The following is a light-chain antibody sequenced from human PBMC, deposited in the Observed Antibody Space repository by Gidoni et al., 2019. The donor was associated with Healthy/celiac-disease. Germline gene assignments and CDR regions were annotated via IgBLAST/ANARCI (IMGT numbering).Light chain of an antibody. CDR1: QSVSSN. CDR2: GAS. CDR3: QQYNNWPTT. J-gene: IGKJ1*01. V-gene: IGKV3-15*01. Sequence: EIVMTQSPATLSVSPGERATLSCRASQSVSSNLAWYQQKPGQAPRLLIYGASTRATGNPARFSGSGSGTEFTLTISSLQSEDFAVYYCQQYNNWPTTFXQXTKVEIK.